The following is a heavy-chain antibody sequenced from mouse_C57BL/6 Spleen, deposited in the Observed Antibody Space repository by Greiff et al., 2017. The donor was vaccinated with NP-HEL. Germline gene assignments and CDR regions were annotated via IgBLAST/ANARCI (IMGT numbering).Heavy chain of an antibody. D-gene: IGHD1-1*01. Sequence: QVQLQQSGPGLVQPSQSLAITCTVSGFSLTSYGVHWVRQSPGKGLEWLGVIWRGGSTDYNAAFMSRLSITKDNSKRQVFFKMNSLQADDTAIYYCAKTFSYYGSSPYYYAMDYWGQGTSVTVSS. J-gene: IGHJ4*01. CDR3: AKTFSYYGSSPYYYAMDY. CDR2: IWRGGST. V-gene: IGHV2-5*01. CDR1: GFSLTSYG.